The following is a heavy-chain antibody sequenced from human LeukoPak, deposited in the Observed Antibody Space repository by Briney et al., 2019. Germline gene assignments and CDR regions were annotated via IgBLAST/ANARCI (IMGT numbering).Heavy chain of an antibody. J-gene: IGHJ4*02. CDR2: IDPNSGGT. V-gene: IGHV1-2*02. CDR1: GYTFTDYY. D-gene: IGHD5-12*01. Sequence: SVKVSCKASGYTFTDYYIHWVRQAPGQGLEWMGWIDPNSGGTNFAQKFQGRVTMTTDTSITTAYMELTRLRSDDTAVYYCANWAATIRNFNYWGQGTLATVSS. CDR3: ANWAATIRNFNY.